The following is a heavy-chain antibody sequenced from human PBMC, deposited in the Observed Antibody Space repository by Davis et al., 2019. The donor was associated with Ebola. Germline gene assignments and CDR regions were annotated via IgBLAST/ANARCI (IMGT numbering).Heavy chain of an antibody. CDR1: GFTFSSYW. D-gene: IGHD2/OR15-2a*01. V-gene: IGHV3-74*01. J-gene: IGHJ4*02. CDR2: INSDGSST. Sequence: PGESLKISCAASGFTFSSYWMHWVRQAPGKGLVWVSRINSDGSSTSYADSVKGRFTISRDNAKNTLYLQMNSLRAEDTAVYYCARVRNSGFDYWGQGTLVTVSS. CDR3: ARVRNSGFDY.